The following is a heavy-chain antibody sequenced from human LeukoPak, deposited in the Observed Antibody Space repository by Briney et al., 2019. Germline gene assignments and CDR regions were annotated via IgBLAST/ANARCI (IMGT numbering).Heavy chain of an antibody. J-gene: IGHJ6*04. Sequence: GGSLRLSCAASGFTFSSYWMSWVRQAPGKGLEGVVNIKQDGSEKYYVDSVKGRFTIPRDNAKNSLYLQMNSLRAEDTAVYYCAELGITMIGGVWGKGTTVTISS. CDR3: AELGITMIGGV. CDR1: GFTFSSYW. CDR2: IKQDGSEK. V-gene: IGHV3-7*01. D-gene: IGHD3-10*02.